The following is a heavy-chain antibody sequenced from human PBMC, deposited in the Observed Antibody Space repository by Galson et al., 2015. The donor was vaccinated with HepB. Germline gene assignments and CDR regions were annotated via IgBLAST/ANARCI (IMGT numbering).Heavy chain of an antibody. CDR3: ARGALVVVVNATQNNWFDP. D-gene: IGHD2-15*01. J-gene: IGHJ5*02. Sequence: SVKVSCKASGYTFSSYSITWVRQAPGQGLEWVGWISPYNRDTNYARKLQGRVTMTTDTSTNTAYMELRSLGSDDTAVYYCARGALVVVVNATQNNWFDPWGQGTPVTVSS. V-gene: IGHV1-18*01. CDR2: ISPYNRDT. CDR1: GYTFSSYS.